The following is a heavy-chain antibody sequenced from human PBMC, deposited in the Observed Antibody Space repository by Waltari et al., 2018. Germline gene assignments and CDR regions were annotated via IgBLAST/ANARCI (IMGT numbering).Heavy chain of an antibody. Sequence: QVQLVQSGAEVKKPGSSVKVSCKASGGTFSSYTISWVRQAPGQGLEWMGRIIPILGIANDAQKFQGRVTITADKSTSTAYMELSSLRSEDTAVYYCARRGYYYDSSGYGLYYFDYWGQGTLVTVSS. D-gene: IGHD3-22*01. J-gene: IGHJ4*02. CDR3: ARRGYYYDSSGYGLYYFDY. CDR1: GGTFSSYT. CDR2: IIPILGIA. V-gene: IGHV1-69*02.